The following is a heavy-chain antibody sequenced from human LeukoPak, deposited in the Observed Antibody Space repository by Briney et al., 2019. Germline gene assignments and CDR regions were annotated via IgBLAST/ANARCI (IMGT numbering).Heavy chain of an antibody. D-gene: IGHD6-19*01. CDR3: ARAKYSSGWYDY. Sequence: ASVKVSCKASGYTFTRYYMHWVRQAPGQGLEWMGWINPNSGGTNYAQKFQGRVTMTRDTSISTAYMELSRLRSDDTAVYYCARAKYSSGWYDYWGQGTLVTVSS. CDR1: GYTFTRYY. CDR2: INPNSGGT. V-gene: IGHV1-2*02. J-gene: IGHJ4*02.